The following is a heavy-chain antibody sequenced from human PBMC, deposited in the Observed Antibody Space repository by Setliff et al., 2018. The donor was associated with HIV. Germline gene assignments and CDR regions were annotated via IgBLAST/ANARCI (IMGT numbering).Heavy chain of an antibody. CDR2: ISGSGGST. V-gene: IGHV3-23*01. J-gene: IGHJ6*02. D-gene: IGHD3-10*01. CDR3: ARDSRKIYYGSEGMDV. Sequence: PGGSLRLSCAASGFTFSSYAMSWVRQAPGKGLEWVSAISGSGGSTYYADSVKGRFTISRDNSKNTLYLQMNSLRAEDTAVYYCARDSRKIYYGSEGMDVWGQGTTVTVSS. CDR1: GFTFSSYA.